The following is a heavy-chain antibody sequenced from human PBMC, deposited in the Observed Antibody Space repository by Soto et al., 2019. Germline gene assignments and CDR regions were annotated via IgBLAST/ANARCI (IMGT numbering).Heavy chain of an antibody. CDR3: EKSVMSTRALDY. CDR1: GFSISDYG. Sequence: PGGSLRLSCAAYGFSISDYGMTWVRQAPGQGLEWVSDISASGNIMNYGDSVRGPFTVSRDISQNTVYLQMRSLRAEDTAVYYCEKSVMSTRALDYWGQGTLVTVSS. J-gene: IGHJ4*02. V-gene: IGHV3-23*01. CDR2: ISASGNIM. D-gene: IGHD2-15*01.